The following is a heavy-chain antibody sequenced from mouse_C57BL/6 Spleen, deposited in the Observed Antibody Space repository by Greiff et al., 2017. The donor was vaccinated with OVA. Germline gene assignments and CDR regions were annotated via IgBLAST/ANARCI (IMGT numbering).Heavy chain of an antibody. Sequence: EVMLVESGGGLVQPKGSLKLSCAASGFSFNTYAMNWVRQAPGKGLEWVARIRSKSNNYATYYADSVKDRFTISRDDSESMLYLQMNNLKTEDTAMYYCVRPRAYDYEGFAYWGQGTLVTVSA. CDR3: VRPRAYDYEGFAY. CDR1: GFSFNTYA. CDR2: IRSKSNNYAT. D-gene: IGHD2-4*01. V-gene: IGHV10-1*01. J-gene: IGHJ3*01.